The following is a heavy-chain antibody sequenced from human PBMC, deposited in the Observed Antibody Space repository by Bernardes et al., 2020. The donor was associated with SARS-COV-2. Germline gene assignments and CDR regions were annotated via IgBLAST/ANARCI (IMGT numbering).Heavy chain of an antibody. CDR3: ARDGSNIAAAGTGFDY. Sequence: GGSLRLSCAASGFPFSDYYMSWIRPAPGEGLGWVSYISSSGSTIYYADSVKGRFTISRDNAKNSLYLQMNSLRAEDTAVYYCARDGSNIAAAGTGFDYWGQGTLVTVSS. D-gene: IGHD6-13*01. CDR2: ISSSGSTI. V-gene: IGHV3-11*01. CDR1: GFPFSDYY. J-gene: IGHJ4*02.